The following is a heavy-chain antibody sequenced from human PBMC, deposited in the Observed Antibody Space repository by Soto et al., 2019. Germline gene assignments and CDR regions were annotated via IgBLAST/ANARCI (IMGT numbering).Heavy chain of an antibody. D-gene: IGHD2-2*01. Sequence: AGGSLRLSCVVSGLTFSNYWMSWVRQAPGKGLEWAANINQDGSESYYVDSVKGRFTISRDNAKNSLYLQMTSLRAEDTAVYYCARPARECSSPGCANWGQGTLVTVSS. CDR1: GLTFSNYW. J-gene: IGHJ4*02. CDR3: ARPARECSSPGCAN. V-gene: IGHV3-7*01. CDR2: INQDGSES.